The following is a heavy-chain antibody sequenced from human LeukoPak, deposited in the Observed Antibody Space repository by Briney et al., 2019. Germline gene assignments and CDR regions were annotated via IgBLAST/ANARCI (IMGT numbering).Heavy chain of an antibody. Sequence: GGSLRLSCAASGFTFSDYYMSWIRQAPGKGLEWVSYISSSGSTIYYADSVKGRFTISRDNAKNSLYLQMNSLRAEDTAVYYCASRADYDILTGYYTTYWYFDLWGRGTLVTVSS. CDR3: ASRADYDILTGYYTTYWYFDL. CDR2: ISSSGSTI. V-gene: IGHV3-11*01. CDR1: GFTFSDYY. D-gene: IGHD3-9*01. J-gene: IGHJ2*01.